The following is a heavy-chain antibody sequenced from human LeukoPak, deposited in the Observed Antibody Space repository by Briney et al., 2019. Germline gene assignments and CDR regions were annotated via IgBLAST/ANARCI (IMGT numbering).Heavy chain of an antibody. CDR3: ARHGPAMVTG. CDR1: GGSFSSSSYY. V-gene: IGHV4-39*01. J-gene: IGHJ4*02. D-gene: IGHD5-18*01. Sequence: SETLSLTCAVYGGSFSSSSYYWGWIRQPPGKGLEWIGSIYYSGSTYYNPSLKSRVTISVGTSKNQFSLKLSSVTAADTAMYYCARHGPAMVTGWGQGTPVTVSS. CDR2: IYYSGST.